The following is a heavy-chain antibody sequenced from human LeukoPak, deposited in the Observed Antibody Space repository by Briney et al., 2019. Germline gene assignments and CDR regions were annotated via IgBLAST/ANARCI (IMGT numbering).Heavy chain of an antibody. CDR3: ARDDEGSGSADY. J-gene: IGHJ4*02. V-gene: IGHV1-69*04. CDR1: GGTFISYA. Sequence: ASVKVSYKASGGTFISYAISWVRQAPGQGLEWMGRIIPILGIANYAQKFQGRVTITADKSTSTAYMELSSLRSEDTAVYYCARDDEGSGSADYWGQGTLVTVSS. CDR2: IIPILGIA. D-gene: IGHD3-10*01.